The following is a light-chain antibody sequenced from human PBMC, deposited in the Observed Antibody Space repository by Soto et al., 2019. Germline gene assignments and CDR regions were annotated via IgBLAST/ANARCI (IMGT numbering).Light chain of an antibody. Sequence: DIQMAQSPSTLSASVGDRVTITCRASQSISNWLAWYQQKPGKAPKLLIYDASRLKSGVPTRFSGSGSGTEFTLTISSLQPDDAATYYCQQYNHYFGQGTKLEIK. CDR3: QQYNHY. CDR2: DAS. J-gene: IGKJ2*01. V-gene: IGKV1-5*01. CDR1: QSISNW.